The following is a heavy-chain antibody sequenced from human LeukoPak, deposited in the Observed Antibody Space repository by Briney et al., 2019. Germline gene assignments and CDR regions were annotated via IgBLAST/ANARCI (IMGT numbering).Heavy chain of an antibody. V-gene: IGHV3-30*02. CDR3: AKDIVVVPANIRDLANI. CDR2: IRYDGSNK. J-gene: IGHJ3*02. D-gene: IGHD2-2*01. Sequence: GGSLRLSCAASGFTFSSYGMHRVRQAPGKGLEWVAFIRYDGSNKYYADSVKGRFTISRDNSKNTLYLQMNSLRAEDTAVYYCAKDIVVVPANIRDLANIWGQGTMVTVSS. CDR1: GFTFSSYG.